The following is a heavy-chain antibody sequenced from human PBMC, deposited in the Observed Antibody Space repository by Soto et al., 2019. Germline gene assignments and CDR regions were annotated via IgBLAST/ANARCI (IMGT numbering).Heavy chain of an antibody. CDR2: IWYDGSNK. CDR1: GFTFSSYG. D-gene: IGHD3-22*01. V-gene: IGHV3-33*01. J-gene: IGHJ4*02. Sequence: QVQLVESGGGVVQPGRSLRLSCAASGFTFSSYGMHWVRQAPGKGLEWVAVIWYDGSNKYYADSVKGRFTISRDNSKNTLYLQMNSLRAEDTAVYYCASGRSYYDSSGNDYWGQGTLVTVSS. CDR3: ASGRSYYDSSGNDY.